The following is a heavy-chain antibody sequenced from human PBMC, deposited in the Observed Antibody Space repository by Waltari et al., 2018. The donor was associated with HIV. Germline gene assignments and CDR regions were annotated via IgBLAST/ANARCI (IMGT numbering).Heavy chain of an antibody. CDR2: IKEDGSQK. D-gene: IGHD3-10*01. CDR3: ARDGGEY. V-gene: IGHV3-7*01. Sequence: DVQLVASGGGVVRPGGYLSLFCVGSGFDFRRYWTTWVRQTPGKGLAWVANIKEDGSQKYYEESVKGRFTITRDNAENTVWLEMRNLRVDDAGLYYCARDGGEYWGQGTLLTVSS. J-gene: IGHJ4*02. CDR1: GFDFRRYW.